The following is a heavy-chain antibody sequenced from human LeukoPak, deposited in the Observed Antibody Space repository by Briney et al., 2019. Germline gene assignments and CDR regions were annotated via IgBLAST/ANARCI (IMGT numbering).Heavy chain of an antibody. Sequence: SETLSLTCTVSGGSISSYYWSWIRQPPGKGLEWIGYIYYSGSTNYNPSLKSRVTISVDTSKNQFPLKLSSVTAADTAVYYCARNDYGDYGGFDYWGQGTLVTVSS. CDR3: ARNDYGDYGGFDY. J-gene: IGHJ4*02. CDR1: GGSISSYY. D-gene: IGHD4-17*01. V-gene: IGHV4-59*08. CDR2: IYYSGST.